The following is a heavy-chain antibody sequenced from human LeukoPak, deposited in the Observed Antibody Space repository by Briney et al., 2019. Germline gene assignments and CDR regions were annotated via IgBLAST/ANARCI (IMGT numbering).Heavy chain of an antibody. J-gene: IGHJ3*02. V-gene: IGHV4-59*01. D-gene: IGHD2-2*01. Sequence: SETLSLTCTVSSGSFRTYYWSWIRQPPGRGLEWVGYIFYNEGTSYNPSLKSRVTISVDTSNNQLSLKVNSVTAADTAMYYCVKSNSRYQPWTLDIWGRGTMVTVSS. CDR3: VKSNSRYQPWTLDI. CDR1: SGSFRTYY. CDR2: IFYNEGT.